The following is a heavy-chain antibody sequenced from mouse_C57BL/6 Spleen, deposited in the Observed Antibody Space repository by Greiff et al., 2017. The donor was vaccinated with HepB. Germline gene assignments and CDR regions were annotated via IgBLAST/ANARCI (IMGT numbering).Heavy chain of an antibody. V-gene: IGHV1-61*01. Sequence: QVQLQQPGAELVRPGSSVKLSCKASGYTFTSYWMDWVKQRPGQGLEWIGNIYPFDSETHYNQKFKDKATLTVDKSSSTAYMQLSSLTSEDSAVYYCARRETYGNYGYWGQGTTLTVSS. CDR1: GYTFTSYW. CDR3: ARRETYGNYGY. CDR2: IYPFDSET. J-gene: IGHJ2*01. D-gene: IGHD2-1*01.